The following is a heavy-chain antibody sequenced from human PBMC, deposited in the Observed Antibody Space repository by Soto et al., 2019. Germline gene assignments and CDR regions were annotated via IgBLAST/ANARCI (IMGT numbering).Heavy chain of an antibody. CDR3: ARDDPYSSSGGRYNWFDP. D-gene: IGHD6-13*01. CDR1: GYTFTSYA. V-gene: IGHV1-3*01. J-gene: IGHJ5*02. CDR2: INAGNGNT. Sequence: GASVKVSCKASGYTFTSYAMHWVRQAPGQRLEWMGWINAGNGNTKYSQKFQGRVTITRDTSASTAYMELSSLRSEDTAVYYCARDDPYSSSGGRYNWFDPWGQGTLVTVSS.